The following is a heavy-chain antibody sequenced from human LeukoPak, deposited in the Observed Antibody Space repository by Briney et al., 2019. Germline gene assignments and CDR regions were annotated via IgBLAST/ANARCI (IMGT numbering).Heavy chain of an antibody. Sequence: ASVKVSCKTSGYTFTTYGVTWVRRAPRQGLEWMGWISAYNGDTNYAQKFQGRITMTTDTSTSTANMELTSLRSDDTAVYYCARDHSSSCQLLDYWGQGTLVTISS. CDR2: ISAYNGDT. CDR1: GYTFTTYG. CDR3: ARDHSSSCQLLDY. D-gene: IGHD6-13*01. V-gene: IGHV1-18*01. J-gene: IGHJ4*02.